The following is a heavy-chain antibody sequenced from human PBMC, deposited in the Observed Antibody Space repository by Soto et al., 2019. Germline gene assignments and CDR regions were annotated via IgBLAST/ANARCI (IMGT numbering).Heavy chain of an antibody. V-gene: IGHV4-39*01. Sequence: SETLSLTCTVSGGSISSSSYYWGWIRQPPGKGLEWIGSIYYSGSTYYNPSLKSRVTISVDTSKNQFSLKLSSVTAADTAVYYCAGLMATNDAFDIWGQGTMVTVSS. J-gene: IGHJ3*02. CDR1: GGSISSSSYY. D-gene: IGHD5-12*01. CDR2: IYYSGST. CDR3: AGLMATNDAFDI.